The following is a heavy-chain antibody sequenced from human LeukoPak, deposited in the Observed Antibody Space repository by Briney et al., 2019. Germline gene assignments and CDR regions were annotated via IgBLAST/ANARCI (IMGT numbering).Heavy chain of an antibody. CDR2: IYYSGST. CDR1: GGSISSYY. Sequence: SETLSLTCTVSGGSISSYYWSWIRQPPGRGLEWIGYIYYSGSTNYNPSLKSRVTISVDTSKNQFSLKLSSVTAADTAVYYCVGVVPAAIFTDYGMDVWGQGTTVTVSS. V-gene: IGHV4-59*01. D-gene: IGHD2-2*01. J-gene: IGHJ6*02. CDR3: VGVVPAAIFTDYGMDV.